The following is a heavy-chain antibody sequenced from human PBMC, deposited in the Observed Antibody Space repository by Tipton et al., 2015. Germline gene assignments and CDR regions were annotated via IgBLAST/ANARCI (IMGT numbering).Heavy chain of an antibody. V-gene: IGHV4-39*07. J-gene: IGHJ4*02. D-gene: IGHD2-8*01. CDR3: ARGRDIVLLLYASYFFDN. CDR1: GGSISSNSFH. CDR2: ISHSGST. Sequence: TLSLTCTVSGGSISSNSFHWDWIRQPPGKGLEWIGTISHSGSTYYNPSLKSRVTISADTSKNQFSLKLRSMTAADTAVYYCARGRDIVLLLYASYFFDNWGQGTLVTVSS.